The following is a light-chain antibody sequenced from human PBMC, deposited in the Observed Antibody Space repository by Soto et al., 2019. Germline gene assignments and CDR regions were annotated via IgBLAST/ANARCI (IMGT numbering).Light chain of an antibody. Sequence: DIQMTQSPSTLSASVGDRVTITCRASQSVSSWLAWYQQKPGKAPKLLIYDGSILESGVPLRFSGSGSGTEFTLTISSLQPDDFATCYCQQYYSFPLTFGGGTKVEIK. CDR2: DGS. CDR3: QQYYSFPLT. CDR1: QSVSSW. V-gene: IGKV1-5*01. J-gene: IGKJ4*01.